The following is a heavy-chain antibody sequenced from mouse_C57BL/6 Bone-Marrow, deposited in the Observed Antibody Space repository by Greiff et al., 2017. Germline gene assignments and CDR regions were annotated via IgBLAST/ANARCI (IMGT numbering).Heavy chain of an antibody. V-gene: IGHV1-53*01. CDR1: GYTFTSYW. Sequence: QVQLQQPGTELVKPGASVKLSCKASGYTFTSYWMHWVKQRPGQGLEWIGNINPSNGGTNYTEKFKSKATLTVDKSYSTAYLQLSRLTSEDSAVYYCAIWRQLWLRKGPAMDYWGQGTSVTVSS. CDR3: AIWRQLWLRKGPAMDY. J-gene: IGHJ4*01. CDR2: INPSNGGT. D-gene: IGHD3-1*01.